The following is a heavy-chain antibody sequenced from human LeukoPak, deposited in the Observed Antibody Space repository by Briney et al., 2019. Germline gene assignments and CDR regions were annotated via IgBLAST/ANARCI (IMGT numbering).Heavy chain of an antibody. J-gene: IGHJ4*02. V-gene: IGHV1-69*05. CDR3: ATIEVGLARNY. CDR2: IIPIFGTA. Sequence: SVKVSCKASGGTFITYTINWVRQAPGQGLEWMGGIIPIFGTAHYTQKFQGRVTITTDESTNTAYMDLSSLRSGDTAVYYCATIEVGLARNYWGQGTLVTVSS. D-gene: IGHD1/OR15-1a*01. CDR1: GGTFITYT.